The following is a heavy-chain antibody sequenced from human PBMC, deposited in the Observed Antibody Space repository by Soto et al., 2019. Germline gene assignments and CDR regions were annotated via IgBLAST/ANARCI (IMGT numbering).Heavy chain of an antibody. CDR2: ISSDGSST. CDR1: GFTFSSYW. J-gene: IGHJ4*02. V-gene: IGHV3-74*01. CDR3: ARGTVRDHDFGDH. Sequence: EVQLVESGGDLVQPGGSLRLSCAASGFTFSSYWMHWVRQVPGKGLVWVSRISSDGSSTNYADSVRGRFIISRANAKNTLYLQVNSLRVEDTAVYYCARGTVRDHDFGDHWGQGTLVAVSS. D-gene: IGHD4-17*01.